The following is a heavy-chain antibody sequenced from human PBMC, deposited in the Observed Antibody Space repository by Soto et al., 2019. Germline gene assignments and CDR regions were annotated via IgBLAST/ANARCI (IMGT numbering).Heavy chain of an antibody. CDR1: GFTFSSYA. V-gene: IGHV3-23*01. CDR2: ISGSGGST. Sequence: GGSLRLSCAASGFTFSSYAMSWVRQAPGKGLEWVSAISGSGGSTYYADSVKGRFTISRDNSKNTLYLQMNSLRAEDTAVYYCAKALDDYIWGSPVGPLGYWGQGTLVTVSS. J-gene: IGHJ4*02. CDR3: AKALDDYIWGSPVGPLGY. D-gene: IGHD3-16*01.